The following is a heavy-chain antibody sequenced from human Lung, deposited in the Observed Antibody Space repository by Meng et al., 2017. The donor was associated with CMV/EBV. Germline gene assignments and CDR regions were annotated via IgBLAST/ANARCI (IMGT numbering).Heavy chain of an antibody. D-gene: IGHD3-16*01. CDR2: IYLGDSDT. CDR1: GYSFTSYW. CDR3: ARTSTPNDYYYGMDV. Sequence: GGSLRLSCKGSGYSFTSYWIGWVRQMPGKGLEWMGIIYLGDSDTRYSPSFQGQVIISADNSISTAYLQWSSLKASDTAMYYCARTSTPNDYYYGMDVWGQGTTVTVSS. J-gene: IGHJ6*02. V-gene: IGHV5-51*01.